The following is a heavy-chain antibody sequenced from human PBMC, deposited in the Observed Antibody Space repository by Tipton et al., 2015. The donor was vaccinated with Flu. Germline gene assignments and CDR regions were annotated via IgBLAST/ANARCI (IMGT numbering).Heavy chain of an antibody. J-gene: IGHJ4*02. CDR2: IYDSGRI. CDR3: ARVGDSSVAYGLDY. V-gene: IGHV4-39*07. D-gene: IGHD3-22*01. CDR1: GASVSGSRYY. Sequence: GLVKPSETLSLICTVSGASVSGSRYYWAWIRQAPGKGPECIETIYDSGRIYYNPSLKSRLIISVDTSKNQFSLRLSTVTAADTARYYCARVGDSSVAYGLDYWGQGTLVTVSS.